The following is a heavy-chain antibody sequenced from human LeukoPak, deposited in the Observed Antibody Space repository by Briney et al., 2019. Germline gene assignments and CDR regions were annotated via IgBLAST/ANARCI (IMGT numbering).Heavy chain of an antibody. CDR2: ISAYNGNT. Sequence: ASVKVSCKASGYTFTSYGINWVRQAPGQGLEWMGWISAYNGNTNYAQKLQGRVTMTTDTSTSTAYMELRSLRSDDTAVYYCARAAYYDSSGYYHAFDIWGQGTMVTVSS. V-gene: IGHV1-18*01. J-gene: IGHJ3*02. D-gene: IGHD3-22*01. CDR1: GYTFTSYG. CDR3: ARAAYYDSSGYYHAFDI.